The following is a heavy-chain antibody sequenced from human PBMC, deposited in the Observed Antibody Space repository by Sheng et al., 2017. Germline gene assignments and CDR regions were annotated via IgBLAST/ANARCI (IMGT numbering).Heavy chain of an antibody. CDR1: GFTFSSYS. CDR3: ARTHHYDSSGYYSLYYFDY. Sequence: EVQLVESGGGLVKPGGSLRLSCAASGFTFSSYSMNWVRQAPGKGLEWVSSISSSSSYIYYADSVKGRFTISRDNAKNSLYLQMNSLRAEDTAVYYCARTHHYDSSGYYSLYYFDYWGQGTLVTVSS. CDR2: ISSSSSYI. V-gene: IGHV3-21*01. J-gene: IGHJ4*02. D-gene: IGHD3-22*01.